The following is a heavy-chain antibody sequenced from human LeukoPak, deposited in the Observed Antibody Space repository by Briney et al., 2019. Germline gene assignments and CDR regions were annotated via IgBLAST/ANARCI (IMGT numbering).Heavy chain of an antibody. CDR2: ISYDGSNK. V-gene: IGHV3-30*18. CDR1: GFTFRSYG. CDR3: AKDYCGGDCYPDY. Sequence: GGSLRLSCAASGFTFRSYGMHWVRQAPGKGLEWVAVISYDGSNKYYADSVKGRFTISRDNSKNTLHRQMNSLRAEDTAVYYCAKDYCGGDCYPDYWGQGTLVTVSS. J-gene: IGHJ4*02. D-gene: IGHD2-21*02.